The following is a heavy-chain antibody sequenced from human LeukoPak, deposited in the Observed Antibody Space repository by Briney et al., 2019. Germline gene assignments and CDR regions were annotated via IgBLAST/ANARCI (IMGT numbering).Heavy chain of an antibody. CDR3: ARAQFGVVEGTGFDP. V-gene: IGHV4-34*01. CDR2: INHSGST. CDR1: GFTFSSYW. J-gene: IGHJ5*02. D-gene: IGHD3-3*01. Sequence: GSLRLSCAASGFTFSSYWMSWIRQPPGKGLEWVGEINHSGSTNYNPSLTSRVTISVDTSKNQFSLKLSSVTAADTAVYYCARAQFGVVEGTGFDPWGQGTLVTVSS.